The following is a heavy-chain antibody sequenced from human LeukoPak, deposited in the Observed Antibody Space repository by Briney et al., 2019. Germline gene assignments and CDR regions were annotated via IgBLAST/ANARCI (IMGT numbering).Heavy chain of an antibody. V-gene: IGHV4-34*01. J-gene: IGHJ4*02. CDR3: ARKAVGATSNYFDY. D-gene: IGHD1-26*01. CDR2: SNDSGIT. CDR1: GGSFSGNF. Sequence: SETXSLTCAVYGGSFSGNFWIWIRQPPGKGLEWIGESNDSGITNYNPSLKSRVTISVDTSKNQISLKLSFVTAADTAVYYCARKAVGATSNYFDYWGQGTLVTVSS.